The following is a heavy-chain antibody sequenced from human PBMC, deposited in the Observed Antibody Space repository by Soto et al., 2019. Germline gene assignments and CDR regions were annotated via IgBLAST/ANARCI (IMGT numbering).Heavy chain of an antibody. V-gene: IGHV3-73*01. CDR3: TRSPDADGGAGSCRNRFDP. J-gene: IGHJ5*02. CDR2: IKTNPNIYAT. D-gene: IGHD2-15*01. Sequence: EVQLVEPGGGLVQPGGSLKLFCAASGFTFSDSAMHWVRQASGKGLEWVGRIKTNPNIYATADGASVQGRFNISRDDSKSTAYLQMNSLKTEDTALYHCTRSPDADGGAGSCRNRFDPWGQGILVTVSS. CDR1: GFTFSDSA.